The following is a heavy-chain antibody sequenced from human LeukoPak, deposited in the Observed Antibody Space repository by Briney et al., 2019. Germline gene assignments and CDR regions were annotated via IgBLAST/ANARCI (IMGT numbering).Heavy chain of an antibody. J-gene: IGHJ4*02. CDR1: GFMFSDYG. CDR3: ASPAAGISDDY. CDR2: IWYDGSNI. V-gene: IGHV3-33*03. Sequence: GGSLRLSCAASGFMFSDYGMHCVRQAPGKGLEWVAAIWYDGSNIFYADSVKGRFTISRDNAKNSLYLQMNSLRAEDTAVYYCASPAAGISDDYWGQGTLVTVSS. D-gene: IGHD6-13*01.